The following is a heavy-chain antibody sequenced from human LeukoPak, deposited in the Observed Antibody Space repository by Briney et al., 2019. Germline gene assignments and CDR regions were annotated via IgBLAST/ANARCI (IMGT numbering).Heavy chain of an antibody. CDR3: ARFLGGNSVDY. Sequence: PSETLSLTCAVSGGSISSYYWSWIREPPGKGLEWIGYIYYSGSTNYNPSLKSRVTISVDTSKNQFSLKLSSVTAADTAVYYCARFLGGNSVDYWGQGTLVTVSS. D-gene: IGHD4-23*01. V-gene: IGHV4-59*01. CDR1: GGSISSYY. J-gene: IGHJ4*02. CDR2: IYYSGST.